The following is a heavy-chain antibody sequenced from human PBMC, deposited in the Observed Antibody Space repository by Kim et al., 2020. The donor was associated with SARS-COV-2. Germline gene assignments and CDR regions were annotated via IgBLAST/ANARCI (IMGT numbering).Heavy chain of an antibody. CDR2: T. D-gene: IGHD3-16*01. CDR3: AKDKILGLDY. J-gene: IGHJ4*02. V-gene: IGHV3-23*01. Sequence: TYYGDAVRGRFTASRDNAKNTLYLQLRNLRVDDTAVYYCAKDKILGLDYWGQGSLVTVSS.